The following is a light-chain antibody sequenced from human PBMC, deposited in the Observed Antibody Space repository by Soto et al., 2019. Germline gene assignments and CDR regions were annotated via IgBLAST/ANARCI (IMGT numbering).Light chain of an antibody. Sequence: EIVLTQSPATLSLSPGERATLSCRASQSVSSYLAWYQQKPGQAPRLLIYDASDRATGIPARFSGSGSRTDFTLTISSLEPEDFAIYYCQQRSNWPPTITFGQGTRPEIK. V-gene: IGKV3-11*01. CDR2: DAS. CDR1: QSVSSY. J-gene: IGKJ5*01. CDR3: QQRSNWPPTIT.